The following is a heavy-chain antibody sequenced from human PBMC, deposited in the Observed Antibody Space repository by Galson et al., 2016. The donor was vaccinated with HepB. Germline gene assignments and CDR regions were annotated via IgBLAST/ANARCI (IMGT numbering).Heavy chain of an antibody. CDR1: GGSISSNSFS. V-gene: IGHV4-39*01. CDR3: ARLHLALLRGRISPIDY. Sequence: SETLSLTCNVSGGSISSNSFSWGWIRQPPGKGLEWIGTTYHNGSTYYTPSLKSRVTVSIDASKNQFSLRLTSVTAADTAVYYAARLHLALLRGRISPIDYWGQRTLVTVSS. CDR2: TYHNGST. J-gene: IGHJ4*02. D-gene: IGHD3-10*01.